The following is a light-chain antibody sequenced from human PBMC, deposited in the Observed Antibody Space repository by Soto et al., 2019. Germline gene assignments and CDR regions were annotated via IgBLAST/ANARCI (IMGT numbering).Light chain of an antibody. CDR3: SSYGGRNNLL. Sequence: QSALTQPPSASGSPGQSVTISCTGTSSDVGGYNYVSWYQQHPGKAPKVMICEVSKRPSGVPDRFSGSKSGNTASLTVSGLQAEDEADYYCSSYGGRNNLLFGGGTKVTVL. CDR1: SSDVGGYNY. V-gene: IGLV2-8*01. J-gene: IGLJ2*01. CDR2: EVS.